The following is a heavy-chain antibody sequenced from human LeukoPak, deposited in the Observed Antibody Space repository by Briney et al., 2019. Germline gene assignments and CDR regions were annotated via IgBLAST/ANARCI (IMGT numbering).Heavy chain of an antibody. CDR3: ARVGIAAAGQPYYFDY. V-gene: IGHV3-33*01. Sequence: GGSLRLSCAASGFTFSSYGMHWVRQAPGKGLEWVAVIWYDGSNKYYADSVKGRFTISRDNSKNTLYLQMNSLRAEDTAVYYCARVGIAAAGQPYYFDYWGQGTLVTVSS. CDR2: IWYDGSNK. D-gene: IGHD6-13*01. CDR1: GFTFSSYG. J-gene: IGHJ4*02.